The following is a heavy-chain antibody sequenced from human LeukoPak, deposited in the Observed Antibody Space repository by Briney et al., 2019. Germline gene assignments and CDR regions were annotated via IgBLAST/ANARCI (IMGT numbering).Heavy chain of an antibody. D-gene: IGHD6-13*01. CDR1: GFTFSSYA. Sequence: TGGSLRLSCAASGFTFSSYAMHRVRQAPGKGLEWVAAISYDGSNKYYADSVKGRFTISRDNSKNTLYLQMNSLRAEDTAVYYCARALYSSSGYLDYWGQGTLVTVSS. CDR3: ARALYSSSGYLDY. V-gene: IGHV3-30-3*01. J-gene: IGHJ4*02. CDR2: ISYDGSNK.